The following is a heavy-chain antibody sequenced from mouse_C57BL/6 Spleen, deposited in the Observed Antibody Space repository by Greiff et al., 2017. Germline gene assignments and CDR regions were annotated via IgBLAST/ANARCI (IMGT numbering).Heavy chain of an antibody. CDR1: GYTFTDYN. V-gene: IGHV1-18*01. CDR3: ARGNYDFHWYFDV. D-gene: IGHD1-1*01. Sequence: VQLQQSGPELVKPGASVKIPCKASGYTFTDYNMDWVKQSHGKSLEWIGDINPNNGGTIYNQKFKGKATLTVDKSSSTAYMELRSLTSDDTAVYYCARGNYDFHWYFDVWGTGTTVTVSS. CDR2: INPNNGGT. J-gene: IGHJ1*03.